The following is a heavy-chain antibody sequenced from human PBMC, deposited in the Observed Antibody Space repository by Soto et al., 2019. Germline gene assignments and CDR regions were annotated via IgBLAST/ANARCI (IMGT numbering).Heavy chain of an antibody. Sequence: SETLFLTCTVSGGSISSYYWSWIRQPPGKGLEWIGYIYYSGSTNYNPSLKSRVTISVDTSRNQFSLKLSSVTAADTAVYYCARVLAFGQWLVAPYWGQGTLVTVSS. CDR3: ARVLAFGQWLVAPY. V-gene: IGHV4-59*01. D-gene: IGHD6-19*01. CDR1: GGSISSYY. J-gene: IGHJ4*02. CDR2: IYYSGST.